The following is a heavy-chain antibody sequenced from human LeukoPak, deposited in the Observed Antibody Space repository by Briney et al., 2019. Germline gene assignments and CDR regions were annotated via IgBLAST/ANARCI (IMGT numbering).Heavy chain of an antibody. CDR3: ARDQHSSSWYIDY. CDR2: INSDGSST. Sequence: GGSLRLSCAASGFTFSSYWMHWVRQAPGKGLVWVSRINSDGSSTSYADSVKGRFTISRDNAKNTLYLQMNSLRAEDTAVHYCARDQHSSSWYIDYWGQGTLVTVSS. J-gene: IGHJ4*02. D-gene: IGHD6-13*01. V-gene: IGHV3-74*01. CDR1: GFTFSSYW.